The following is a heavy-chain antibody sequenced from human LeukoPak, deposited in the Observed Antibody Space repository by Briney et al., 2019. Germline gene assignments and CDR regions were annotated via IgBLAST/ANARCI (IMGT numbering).Heavy chain of an antibody. D-gene: IGHD3-10*01. CDR1: GFTFSSYV. CDR3: TVVNYGSGSYPLGY. Sequence: GGSLRLSCAASGFTFSSYVMHWVRQAPGKGLEWVAFISYDGSNKYYADSVKGRFTISRDNSKNTLYLEMNSLKTEDTAVYYCTVVNYGSGSYPLGYWGQGTLVTVSS. J-gene: IGHJ4*02. CDR2: ISYDGSNK. V-gene: IGHV3-30*03.